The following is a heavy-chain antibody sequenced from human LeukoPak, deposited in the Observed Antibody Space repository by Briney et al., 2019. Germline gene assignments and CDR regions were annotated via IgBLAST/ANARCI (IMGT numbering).Heavy chain of an antibody. V-gene: IGHV6-1*01. D-gene: IGHD4-17*01. CDR2: TYYRSKWYN. J-gene: IGHJ6*03. Sequence: SQTLSLTCAISGDSVSGNSAAWNWIRQSPSRGLEWLGRTYYRSKWYNDYAVSVKSRITIHPDTPKNQFPLQLNSVTPEDTAVYYCASSRPPYGYYYYFYMDVWGKGTTVTVSS. CDR3: ASSRPPYGYYYYFYMDV. CDR1: GDSVSGNSAA.